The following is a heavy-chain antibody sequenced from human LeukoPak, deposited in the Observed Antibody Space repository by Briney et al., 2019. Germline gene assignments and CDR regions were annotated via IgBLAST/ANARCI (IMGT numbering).Heavy chain of an antibody. CDR1: GFTFSSYA. Sequence: GGSLRLSCAASGFTFSSYALHWVRQAPGKGLEWVAVISYDGSNKYYADSVKGRFTISRDNSKNTLYLQMNSLRAEDTAVYYCARDLDYWGQGTLVTVSS. J-gene: IGHJ4*02. CDR3: ARDLDY. CDR2: ISYDGSNK. V-gene: IGHV3-30-3*01.